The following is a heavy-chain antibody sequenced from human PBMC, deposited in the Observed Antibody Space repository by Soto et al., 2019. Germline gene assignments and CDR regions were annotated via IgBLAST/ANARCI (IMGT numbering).Heavy chain of an antibody. CDR2: TYYRSKWIH. D-gene: IGHD3-16*01. CDR1: GDRFCISIAA. Sequence: SQDLSLTCDISGDRFCISIAAWNWIRQSPSRGLEWLGRTYYRSKWIHEYTVSMESRITINPDTSKNQFSLHIYSVTPEDTAVYYCAGVVWFRGMDVWGQGTPVTSP. CDR3: AGVVWFRGMDV. V-gene: IGHV6-1*01. J-gene: IGHJ6*02.